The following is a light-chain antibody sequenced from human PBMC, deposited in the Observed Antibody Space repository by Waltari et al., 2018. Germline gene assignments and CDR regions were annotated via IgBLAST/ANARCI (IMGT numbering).Light chain of an antibody. J-gene: IGKJ4*01. V-gene: IGKV1-33*01. CDR3: QKYDNLPLT. CDR2: DAS. CDR1: QYIKKY. Sequence: DIQMTKSPSSLSAPVGYRVTITCQASQYIKKYLSWYQQKPGKAPNLLIYDASKLQTGVPSRFSGSGSGTDFTLTISRLQPEDIATYYCQKYDNLPLTYGGGTKVEIK.